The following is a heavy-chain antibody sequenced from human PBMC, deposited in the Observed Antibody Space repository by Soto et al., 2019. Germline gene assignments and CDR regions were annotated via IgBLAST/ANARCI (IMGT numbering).Heavy chain of an antibody. CDR3: ARDGIAAAGTISWFDH. CDR2: IIPIFGTA. CDR1: GGTFSSYA. D-gene: IGHD6-13*01. Sequence: SVKVSCKASGGTFSSYAISWVRQAPGQGLEWMGGIIPIFGTANYAQKFQGRVTITADESASTAYMELSSLRSGDTAVYYCARDGIAAAGTISWFDHWGQGTLVTVSS. J-gene: IGHJ5*02. V-gene: IGHV1-69*13.